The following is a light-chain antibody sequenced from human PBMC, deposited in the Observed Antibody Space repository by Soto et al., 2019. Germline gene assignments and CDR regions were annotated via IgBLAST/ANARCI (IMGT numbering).Light chain of an antibody. CDR1: NSDVGAYNY. Sequence: QSALTQPASVSGSPGQSITISCTGTNSDVGAYNYVSWYQQHPGKAPKLMIYEVSNRPSGVSNRFSGSKSDNTASLTISGLQAEAEADYYCSSYTSNSILVVFGGGTKLTVL. CDR3: SSYTSNSILVV. J-gene: IGLJ2*01. CDR2: EVS. V-gene: IGLV2-14*01.